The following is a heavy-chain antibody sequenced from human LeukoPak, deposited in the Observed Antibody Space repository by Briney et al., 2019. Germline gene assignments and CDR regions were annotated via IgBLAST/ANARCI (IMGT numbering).Heavy chain of an antibody. J-gene: IGHJ4*02. CDR1: GFTFSSYW. CDR3: AKGAAVVPAAKWGYYFDY. D-gene: IGHD2-2*01. V-gene: IGHV3-74*03. CDR2: IPGGGGST. Sequence: PGGSLRLSCAASGFTFSSYWMHWVRHAPGKGLGWVSFIPGGGGSTTYAASVGGRFSISRDHTKSTLCRQMNSLRAEDTAVYYCAKGAAVVPAAKWGYYFDYWGQGTLVTVSS.